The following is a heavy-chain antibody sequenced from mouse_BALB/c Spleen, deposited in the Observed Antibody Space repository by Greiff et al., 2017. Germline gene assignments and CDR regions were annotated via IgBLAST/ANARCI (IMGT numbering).Heavy chain of an antibody. J-gene: IGHJ3*01. V-gene: IGHV2-9*02. D-gene: IGHD1-2*01. CDR2: IWAGGST. CDR3: ARGEASTAPLFAY. Sequence: VQLVESGPGLVAPSQSLSITCTVSGFSLTSYGVHWVRQPPGKGLEWLGVIWAGGSTNYNSALMSRLSISKDNSKSQVFLKMNSLQTDDTAMYYCARGEASTAPLFAYWGQGTLVTVSA. CDR1: GFSLTSYG.